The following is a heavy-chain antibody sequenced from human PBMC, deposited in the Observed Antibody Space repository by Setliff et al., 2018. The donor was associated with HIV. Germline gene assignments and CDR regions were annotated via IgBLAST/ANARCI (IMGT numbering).Heavy chain of an antibody. CDR3: ARGGLGDGYNRDS. CDR2: INHSGTT. CDR1: GVSFSDYY. J-gene: IGHJ4*02. D-gene: IGHD5-12*01. V-gene: IGHV4-34*01. Sequence: SETLSLTCAVYGVSFSDYYWGWSRQPPGKGLKWIGEINHSGTTNYNPSLKSRVTISVDTSKKQFSLKLSSVTAADTAVYYCARGGLGDGYNRDSWGQGTLVTVSS.